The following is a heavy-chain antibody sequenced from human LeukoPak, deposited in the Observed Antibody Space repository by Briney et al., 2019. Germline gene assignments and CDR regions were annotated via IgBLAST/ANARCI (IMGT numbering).Heavy chain of an antibody. Sequence: GGSLRLSCTASGFNFGDHGMSWFRQAPGKGLEWICFISSRPFGGTTEYATSVKGRFTVLRDDSQNIAYLDMNNLKSEDTAVYYCTRDGSGDYVADYWGQGTLVTVSS. V-gene: IGHV3-49*03. J-gene: IGHJ4*02. CDR3: TRDGSGDYVADY. D-gene: IGHD4-17*01. CDR2: ISSRPFGGTT. CDR1: GFNFGDHG.